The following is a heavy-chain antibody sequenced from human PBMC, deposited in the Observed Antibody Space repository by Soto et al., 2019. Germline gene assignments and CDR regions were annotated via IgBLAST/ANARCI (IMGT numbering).Heavy chain of an antibody. CDR3: AREGYFDSSNYLDY. CDR2: INPGNGNT. D-gene: IGHD3-22*01. V-gene: IGHV1-3*01. J-gene: IGHJ4*02. CDR1: GYTFTRYG. Sequence: ASVKDTCKASGYTFTRYGLNGVRQAPGRGLEWMGWINPGNGNTKYSQKFQVRVIIERDTSASTAYMELRNMRAEDTAVYYCAREGYFDSSNYLDYWGLGTLVTVSS.